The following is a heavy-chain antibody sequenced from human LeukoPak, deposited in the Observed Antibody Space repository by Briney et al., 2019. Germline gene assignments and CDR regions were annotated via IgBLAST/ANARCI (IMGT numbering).Heavy chain of an antibody. J-gene: IGHJ4*02. Sequence: GGSLRLSCAVSGFTFSRYTMHWVRQAPGQGLEWVAVISIDGNTKYHADSVRGRFTISRDNSKNTLYLQMNSLRTEDTAVYFCARDHDSGGGGGYWGQGTLVTVSS. CDR2: ISIDGNTK. V-gene: IGHV3-30-3*01. CDR1: GFTFSRYT. D-gene: IGHD1-26*01. CDR3: ARDHDSGGGGGY.